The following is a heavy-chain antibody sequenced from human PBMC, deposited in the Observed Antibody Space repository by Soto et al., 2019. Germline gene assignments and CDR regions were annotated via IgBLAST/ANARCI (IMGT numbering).Heavy chain of an antibody. CDR1: GGSFSGYY. J-gene: IGHJ3*02. CDR2: INHSGST. V-gene: IGHV4-34*01. D-gene: IGHD2-21*02. CDR3: AKTCGGDCSDAFDI. Sequence: ASETLSLTCAVYGGSFSGYYWSWIRQPPGKGLEWIGEINHSGSTNYNPSLKSRVTISVDMSKNQFSLKLSSVTAADTAVYYCAKTCGGDCSDAFDIWGQGTMVTVSS.